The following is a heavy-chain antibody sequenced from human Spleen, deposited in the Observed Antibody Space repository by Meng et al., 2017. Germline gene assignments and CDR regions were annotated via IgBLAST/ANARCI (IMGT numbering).Heavy chain of an antibody. D-gene: IGHD3-22*01. CDR3: ASTIFYYYDSSGFRFDY. V-gene: IGHV4-34*01. CDR2: ISRSGRT. Sequence: SETLSLTCAVYGGSFSGYYWSWIRQPPGKGLEWIGEISRSGRTNYNPSLKSRVTISVDTSKNQFSLKLSSVTAADTAMYYFASTIFYYYDSSGFRFDYWGQGTLVTVSS. CDR1: GGSFSGYY. J-gene: IGHJ4*02.